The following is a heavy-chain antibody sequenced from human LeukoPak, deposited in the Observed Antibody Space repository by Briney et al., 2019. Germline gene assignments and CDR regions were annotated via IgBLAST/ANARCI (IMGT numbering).Heavy chain of an antibody. CDR3: ARGSTVVTPRFDY. CDR1: GGSFRGYY. J-gene: IGHJ4*02. D-gene: IGHD4-23*01. CDR2: INHSGST. Sequence: SETLSLTCAVYGGSFRGYYWSWIRQPPGKGLEWIGEINHSGSTNNNPSLKSRVTLSVATSKNQFSRKLSSGSAADAAVYYCARGSTVVTPRFDYWGEGTLVTVSS. V-gene: IGHV4-34*01.